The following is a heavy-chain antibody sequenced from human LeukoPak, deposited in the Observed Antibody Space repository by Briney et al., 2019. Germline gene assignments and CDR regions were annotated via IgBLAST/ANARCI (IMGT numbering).Heavy chain of an antibody. D-gene: IGHD5-12*01. CDR2: ITASSATI. CDR3: AKGPGARGHFNWFDP. J-gene: IGHJ5*02. Sequence: PRRCLSLSCAAYGFSFSIFEMNWVRQAPGRGLEWISYITASSATIYYADSVKGRFTISRDNAKNSLYLQMNGLRGEDTAVYYCAKGPGARGHFNWFDPWGQGTLVTVS. CDR1: GFSFSIFE. V-gene: IGHV3-48*03.